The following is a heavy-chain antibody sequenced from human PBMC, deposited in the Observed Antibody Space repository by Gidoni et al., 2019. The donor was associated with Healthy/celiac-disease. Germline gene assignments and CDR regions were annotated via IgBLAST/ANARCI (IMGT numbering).Heavy chain of an antibody. CDR3: AIGYCSSTSCPRYYYYMDV. V-gene: IGHV4-59*01. J-gene: IGHJ6*03. D-gene: IGHD2-2*01. CDR2: IYYSGST. CDR1: GGSISSYY. Sequence: QVQLQESGPGLVKPSETLSLTCTVSGGSISSYYWSWIRQPPGKGLEWIGYIYYSGSTTYNPSLKSRVTISVDTSKNQFSLKLSSVTAADTAVYYCAIGYCSSTSCPRYYYYMDVWGKGTTVTVSS.